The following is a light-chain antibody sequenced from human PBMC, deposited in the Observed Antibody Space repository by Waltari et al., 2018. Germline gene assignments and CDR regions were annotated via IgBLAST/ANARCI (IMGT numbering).Light chain of an antibody. CDR3: QSYDRSLSASV. Sequence: SVLPQPPSVSGAHGQRVPISGPGSSSNIGPYDVPWYQQLQGTAPKLLIYVSTNRPSGVPDRFAGSKSGTSASLAIAGLQAEDEADYYCQSYDRSLSASVFGGGTKLTVL. J-gene: IGLJ2*01. CDR1: SSNIGPYD. V-gene: IGLV1-40*01. CDR2: VST.